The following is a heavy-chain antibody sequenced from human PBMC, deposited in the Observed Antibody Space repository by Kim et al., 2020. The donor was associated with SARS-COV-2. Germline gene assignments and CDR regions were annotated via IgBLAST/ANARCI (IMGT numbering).Heavy chain of an antibody. D-gene: IGHD2-15*01. Sequence: GGSLRLSCATSGFTFSIFAMHWVRQAPGKGLEWVAGISFDGSETYYADSVKGRFTISRDNSKNTLHLQMDSLRAEDTAVYYCARGREQQVVLGWFDPGGQGTLVTVS. CDR1: GFTFSIFA. V-gene: IGHV3-30*12. CDR2: ISFDGSET. J-gene: IGHJ5*02. CDR3: ARGREQQVVLGWFDP.